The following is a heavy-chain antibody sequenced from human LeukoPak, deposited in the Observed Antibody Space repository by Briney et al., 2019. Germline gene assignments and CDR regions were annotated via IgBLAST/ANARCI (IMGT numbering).Heavy chain of an antibody. D-gene: IGHD7-27*01. CDR3: ATQLGFNYYMDV. J-gene: IGHJ6*03. CDR1: GFTFSSYG. CDR2: ISYDGSNK. V-gene: IGHV3-30*03. Sequence: GGSLRLSCAASGFTFSSYGMHWVRQAPGKGLEWVAVISYDGSNKYYADSVKGRFTISRDNSKNTLYLQMNSLRAEDTAAYYCATQLGFNYYMDVWGKGTTVTVSS.